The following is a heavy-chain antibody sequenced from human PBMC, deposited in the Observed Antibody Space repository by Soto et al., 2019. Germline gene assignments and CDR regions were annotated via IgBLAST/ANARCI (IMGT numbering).Heavy chain of an antibody. V-gene: IGHV1-18*04. D-gene: IGHD3-3*01. J-gene: IGHJ5*02. CDR2: ISAYNGNT. CDR3: ARDYDFWSGYSHWFDP. CDR1: GYTFTSYG. Sequence: ASVKVSCKXSGYTFTSYGISWVRQAPGQGLEWMGWISAYNGNTNYAQKLQGRVTMTTDTSTSTAYMELRSLRSDDTAVYYCARDYDFWSGYSHWFDPWGQGTLVTVSS.